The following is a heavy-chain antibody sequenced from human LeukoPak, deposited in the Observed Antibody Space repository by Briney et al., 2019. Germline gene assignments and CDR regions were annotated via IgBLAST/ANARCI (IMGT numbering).Heavy chain of an antibody. V-gene: IGHV3-33*06. CDR3: AKSDSSGWYEGDYYYYYMDV. CDR2: IWYDGSNK. CDR1: GFTFSSYG. Sequence: GGSLRLSXAASGFTFSSYGMHWVRQAPGKGLEGVAVIWYDGSNKYYADSVKGRFTISRDNSKKTLYLQMNSLRAEDTAVYYCAKSDSSGWYEGDYYYYYMDVWGKGTTVTVSS. J-gene: IGHJ6*03. D-gene: IGHD6-19*01.